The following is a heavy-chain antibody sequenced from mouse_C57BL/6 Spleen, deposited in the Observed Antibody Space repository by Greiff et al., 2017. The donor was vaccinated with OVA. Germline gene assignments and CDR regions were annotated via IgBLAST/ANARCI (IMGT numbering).Heavy chain of an antibody. CDR3: VRDGPDGNYADYAMDY. J-gene: IGHJ4*01. D-gene: IGHD2-1*01. Sequence: GGGLVQPKGSLKLSCAASGFTFNTHAMHRVRQAPGKGLEWVARIRSKSSNYATYYADSVKDRFTISRDDSQSMLYLQMNNLKTEDTAMYYCVRDGPDGNYADYAMDYWGQGTSVTVSS. V-gene: IGHV10-3*01. CDR1: GFTFNTHA. CDR2: IRSKSSNYAT.